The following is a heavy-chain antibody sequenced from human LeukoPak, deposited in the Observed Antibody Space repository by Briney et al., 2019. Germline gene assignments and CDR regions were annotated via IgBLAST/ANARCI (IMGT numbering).Heavy chain of an antibody. CDR3: ARLKVYCSSTSCYGLGAFDI. V-gene: IGHV1-24*01. Sequence: ASVKVSCKVSGYTLTELSMHWVRQAPGKGLGWMGGFDPEDGETIYAQKFQGRVTMTEDTSTDTAYMELSSLRSEDTAVYYCARLKVYCSSTSCYGLGAFDIWGQGQWSPSLQ. J-gene: IGHJ3*02. CDR1: GYTLTELS. CDR2: FDPEDGET. D-gene: IGHD2-2*01.